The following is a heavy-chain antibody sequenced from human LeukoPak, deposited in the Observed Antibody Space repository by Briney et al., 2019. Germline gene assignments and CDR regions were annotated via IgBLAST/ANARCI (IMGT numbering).Heavy chain of an antibody. CDR1: GGSISSRNW. CDR3: ARASSGWYNWFDP. V-gene: IGHV4-4*02. D-gene: IGHD6-19*01. CDR2: IYHSGST. Sequence: SGTLSLTCAVSGGSISSRNWWSWVRQPPGKGLEWIGEIYHSGSTNYNPSLKSRVTISVDTSKSQFSLKLSSVTAADTAVYYCARASSGWYNWFDPWGQGTLVTVSS. J-gene: IGHJ5*02.